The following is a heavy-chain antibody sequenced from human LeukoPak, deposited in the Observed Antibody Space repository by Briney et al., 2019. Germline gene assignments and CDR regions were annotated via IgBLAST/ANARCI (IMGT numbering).Heavy chain of an antibody. Sequence: AGGSLRLSCAASGFTFSSYEMIWVRQAPGRGLEWGSYISSSGSTIYYADSVKGRFTSSRDNAKNSLYLQMNSLRAEDTAVYYCARDSMTTVVTSLFDLWGRGTLVTVSS. CDR2: ISSSGSTI. D-gene: IGHD4-23*01. J-gene: IGHJ2*01. CDR1: GFTFSSYE. V-gene: IGHV3-48*03. CDR3: ARDSMTTVVTSLFDL.